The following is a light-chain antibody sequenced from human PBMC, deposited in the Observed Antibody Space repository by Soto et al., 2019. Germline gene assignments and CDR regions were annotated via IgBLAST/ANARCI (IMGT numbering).Light chain of an antibody. CDR3: CSYAGTYSWV. J-gene: IGLJ3*02. V-gene: IGLV2-11*01. CDR2: DVT. CDR1: SSDVDTYNF. Sequence: QSALTQPRSVSGSPGQSVTISCTGTSSDVDTYNFVSWYQHHPGKAPKLVIYDVTKRPSGVPDRFSGSKSGNTASLTISGLQAEDEADYSCCSYAGTYSWVFGGGTKLTVL.